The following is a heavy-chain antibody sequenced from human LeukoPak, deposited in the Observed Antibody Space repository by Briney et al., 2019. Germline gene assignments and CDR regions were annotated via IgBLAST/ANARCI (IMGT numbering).Heavy chain of an antibody. CDR1: GYTFTGYY. V-gene: IGHV1-2*02. CDR2: INPISGGT. D-gene: IGHD2-15*01. J-gene: IGHJ4*02. CDR3: ARAECSSGSCSNDY. Sequence: GASVKVSCKASGYTFTGYYMHWVRQAPGQGPEWMGWINPISGGTKYAQKFQGRVTMTRDTPSSTAYMELSRLRSDDTAVYYCARAECSSGSCSNDYWGQGTLVTVSS.